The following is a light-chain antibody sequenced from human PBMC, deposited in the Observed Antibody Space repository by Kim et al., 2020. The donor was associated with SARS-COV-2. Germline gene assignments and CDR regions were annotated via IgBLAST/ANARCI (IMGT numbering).Light chain of an antibody. J-gene: IGLJ1*01. CDR1: SSDSGGYDY. V-gene: IGLV2-8*01. CDR3: GSYAGSNNYV. Sequence: GQSVTISCTGTSSDSGGYDYVSWYQQHPGKAPKLTIYAVRKRPSGVPDRFSGSKTGNTASLTVSGLQAEDEADYYCGSYAGSNNYVFGTGTKVTVL. CDR2: AVR.